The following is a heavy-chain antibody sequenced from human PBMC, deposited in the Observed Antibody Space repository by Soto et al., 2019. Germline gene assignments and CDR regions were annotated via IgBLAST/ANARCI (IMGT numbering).Heavy chain of an antibody. CDR2: IYYSGST. J-gene: IGHJ4*02. V-gene: IGHV4-59*01. Sequence: PSETLSLTCTVSGGSISSYYWSWIRQPPGKGLEWIGYIYYSGSTNYNPSLKSRVTISVDTSKNQFSLKLSSVTAADTAAYYCAREGYSSVAGFFDYWGQGTLVT. D-gene: IGHD6-25*01. CDR3: AREGYSSVAGFFDY. CDR1: GGSISSYY.